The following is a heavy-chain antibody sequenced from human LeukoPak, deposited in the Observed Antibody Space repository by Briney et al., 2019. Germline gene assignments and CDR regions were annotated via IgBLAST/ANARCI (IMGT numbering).Heavy chain of an antibody. CDR1: GFTFSSYA. CDR2: ISYDGSNK. D-gene: IGHD2-2*01. V-gene: IGHV3-30-3*01. CDR3: AREDCSSTSCPDY. Sequence: PGRSLRLSCAASGFTFSSYAMHWVRRAPGKGLEWVAVISYDGSNKYYADSVKGRFTISRDNSKNTLYLQMNSLRAEDTAVYYCAREDCSSTSCPDYWGQGTLVTVSS. J-gene: IGHJ4*02.